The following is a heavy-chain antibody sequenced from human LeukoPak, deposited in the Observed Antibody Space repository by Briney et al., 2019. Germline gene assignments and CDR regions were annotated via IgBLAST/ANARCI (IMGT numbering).Heavy chain of an antibody. Sequence: SQTLSLTCTVSGGSISSGDYYWSWIRKPPGKGLEWIGYIYYSGSTYYNPSLKNRVTISVDTSKNQFSLRLSSVTAADTAVYYCAREVLGYYFDYWGQGTLVTVSS. J-gene: IGHJ4*02. D-gene: IGHD4/OR15-4a*01. CDR3: AREVLGYYFDY. V-gene: IGHV4-30-4*01. CDR2: IYYSGST. CDR1: GGSISSGDYY.